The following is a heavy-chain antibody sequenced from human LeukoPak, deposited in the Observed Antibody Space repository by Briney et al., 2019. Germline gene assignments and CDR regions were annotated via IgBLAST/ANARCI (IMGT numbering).Heavy chain of an antibody. J-gene: IGHJ4*02. CDR3: ARDFRGRYYYDSSGYYGILGY. D-gene: IGHD3-22*01. CDR2: FDPEDGET. CDR1: GYTLTELS. V-gene: IGHV1-24*01. Sequence: ASVKVSCKVSGYTLTELSMHWVRQAPGKGLEWMGGFDPEDGETIYAQKFQGRVTMTEDTSTDTAYMELSSLRSEDTAVYYCARDFRGRYYYDSSGYYGILGYWGQGTLVTVSS.